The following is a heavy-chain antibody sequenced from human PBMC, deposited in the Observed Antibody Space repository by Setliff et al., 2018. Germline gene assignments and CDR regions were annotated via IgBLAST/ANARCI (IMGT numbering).Heavy chain of an antibody. Sequence: GGSLRLSCAASGYTFNCCWMRWVRQAPGKGLEWVANINEDGRVTAYADSVKGRFTISRDNAKKSLYLQMNSLRVDDTAVYFCTSEYHSGGWGQGTLVTVSS. CDR2: INEDGRVT. D-gene: IGHD1-26*01. CDR3: TSEYHSGG. CDR1: GYTFNCCW. J-gene: IGHJ4*02. V-gene: IGHV3-7*01.